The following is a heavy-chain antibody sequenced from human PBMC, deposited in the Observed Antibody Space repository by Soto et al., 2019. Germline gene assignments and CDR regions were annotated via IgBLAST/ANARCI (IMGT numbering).Heavy chain of an antibody. Sequence: QVLLVQSGAEVKKPGASVRVSCRTSGYTFTSAYMHWVRQAPGQGLEWMGVIHLRDGSTLYAQKFQGRLTLTTDTSTSTLYNKPNSPSAEYTAVYFCARARFGYAGPGDWAQGTLVTVSS. V-gene: IGHV1-46*03. CDR3: ARARFGYAGPGD. CDR1: GYTFTSAY. CDR2: IHLRDGST. D-gene: IGHD5-12*01. J-gene: IGHJ4*02.